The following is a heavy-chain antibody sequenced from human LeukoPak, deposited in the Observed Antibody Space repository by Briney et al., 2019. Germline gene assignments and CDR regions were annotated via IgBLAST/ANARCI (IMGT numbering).Heavy chain of an antibody. J-gene: IGHJ4*02. CDR3: ARFVNSYGYFDY. V-gene: IGHV4-39*01. CDR1: GGSISSSYYY. D-gene: IGHD5-18*01. CDR2: IYDSGST. Sequence: SETLSLTCTVSGGSISSSYYYWGWIRQPPGKGLEWIGSIYDSGSTYYNPSLKSRVTISVDTSKNQFSLKLNSVTAADTAVYYCARFVNSYGYFDYWGQGTLVTVSS.